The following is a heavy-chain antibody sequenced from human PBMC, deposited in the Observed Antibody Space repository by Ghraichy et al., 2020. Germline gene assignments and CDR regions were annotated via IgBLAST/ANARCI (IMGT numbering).Heavy chain of an antibody. J-gene: IGHJ4*02. D-gene: IGHD3-22*01. CDR1: GFTFSSYA. CDR2: ISGSGGST. Sequence: LSLTCAASGFTFSSYAMSWVRQAPGKGLEWVSAISGSGGSTYYADSVKGRFTISRDNSKNTLYLQMNSLRAEDTAVYYCAKDSGLMIVVVITISYFDYWGQGTLVTVSS. V-gene: IGHV3-23*01. CDR3: AKDSGLMIVVVITISYFDY.